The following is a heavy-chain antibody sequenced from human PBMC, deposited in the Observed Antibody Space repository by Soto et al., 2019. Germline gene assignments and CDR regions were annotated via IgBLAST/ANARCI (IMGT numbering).Heavy chain of an antibody. Sequence: SETLSLTCAVYGGSFSGYYWSWIRQPPGKGLEWIGEINHSGSTNYNPSLKSRVTISVDTSKNQFSLKLSSVTAADTAVYYCARAPLYYDILTGYYTGRFDPWGQGTLVTVSS. CDR3: ARAPLYYDILTGYYTGRFDP. V-gene: IGHV4-34*01. D-gene: IGHD3-9*01. J-gene: IGHJ5*02. CDR2: INHSGST. CDR1: GGSFSGYY.